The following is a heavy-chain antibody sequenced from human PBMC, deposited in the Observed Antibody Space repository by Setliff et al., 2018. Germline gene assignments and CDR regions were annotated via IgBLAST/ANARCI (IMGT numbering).Heavy chain of an antibody. CDR2: IYTSGST. V-gene: IGHV4-59*10. D-gene: IGHD3-3*01. J-gene: IGHJ4*02. CDR3: ARRYNFWSGYFDY. CDR1: GGSFSGYY. Sequence: SETLSLTCAVYGGSFSGYYWSWIRRTAGKGLEWIGHIYTSGSTNYNPSLKSRVTISVDTSKNQFSLKLSSVTAADTAVYYCARRYNFWSGYFDYWGQGTLVTVSS.